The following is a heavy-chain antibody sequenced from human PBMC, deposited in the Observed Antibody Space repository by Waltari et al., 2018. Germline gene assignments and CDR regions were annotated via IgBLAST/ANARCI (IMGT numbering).Heavy chain of an antibody. Sequence: EVQLLESGGGLVQPGGSLRLSWAASGFPFSTYIMNWVRRAPGKGLGWVSYITSSSSTTHYADSVKGRFTISRDNAKNSLYLQMSSLRAEDTAVYYCARDPYDSSGYYYPSWFDPWGQGTLVIVSS. V-gene: IGHV3-48*04. D-gene: IGHD3-22*01. CDR2: ITSSSSTT. J-gene: IGHJ5*02. CDR3: ARDPYDSSGYYYPSWFDP. CDR1: GFPFSTYI.